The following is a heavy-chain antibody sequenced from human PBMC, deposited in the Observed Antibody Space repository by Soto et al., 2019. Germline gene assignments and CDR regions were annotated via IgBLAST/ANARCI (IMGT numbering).Heavy chain of an antibody. CDR2: ISTHNGNT. Sequence: QVQLVQSGAEVKKPGASVKVSCKASGYTFIRYSISWVRQAPGQGLEWMGWISTHNGNTYYAQNFQGRVTMTSDTPTSTAYMELRSLRSDDTAFYYCVRDEISSAGLDPWGQGTLVTVSS. CDR3: VRDEISSAGLDP. V-gene: IGHV1-18*01. J-gene: IGHJ5*02. CDR1: GYTFIRYS.